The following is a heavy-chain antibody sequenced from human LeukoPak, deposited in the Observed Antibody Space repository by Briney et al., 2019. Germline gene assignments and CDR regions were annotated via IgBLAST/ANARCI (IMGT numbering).Heavy chain of an antibody. CDR3: TTVTMVRDYDY. CDR2: IKKKDDGGTT. J-gene: IGHJ4*02. V-gene: IGHV3-15*01. CDR1: GFTFSTYW. D-gene: IGHD3-10*01. Sequence: GGSLRLSCAASGFTFSTYWMSWVRQAPGKGLEWVGRIKKKDDGGTTDYAAPVKGRFTISRDDSKNMLYLEMNNLKIEDTAVYYCTTVTMVRDYDYWGQGTLVTVSS.